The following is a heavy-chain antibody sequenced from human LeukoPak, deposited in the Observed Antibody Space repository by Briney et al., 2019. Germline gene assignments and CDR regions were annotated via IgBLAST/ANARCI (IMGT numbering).Heavy chain of an antibody. J-gene: IGHJ4*02. CDR2: INHSGST. D-gene: IGHD6-19*01. CDR3: ATIAVAGHFDY. V-gene: IGHV4-34*01. CDR1: GGSISSYY. Sequence: PSETLSLTCTVSGGSISSYYWSWIRQPPGKGLEWIGEINHSGSTNYNPSLKSRVTISLDTSKNQFSLKLSSVTAADTAVYYCATIAVAGHFDYWGQGTLVTVSS.